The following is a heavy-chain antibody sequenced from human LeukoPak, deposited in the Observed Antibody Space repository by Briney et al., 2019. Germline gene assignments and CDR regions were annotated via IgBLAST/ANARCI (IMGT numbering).Heavy chain of an antibody. D-gene: IGHD3-22*01. CDR3: ARDRGGRAITMIVVANYFDY. J-gene: IGHJ4*02. CDR1: TYTFTDYY. CDR2: INPSGGST. V-gene: IGHV1-46*01. Sequence: ASVKVSCKASTYTFTDYYIHWVRQAPGQGLEWMGIINPSGGSTSYAQKFQGRVTMTRDTSTSTVYMELSSLRCEDTAVYYCARDRGGRAITMIVVANYFDYWGQGTLVTVSS.